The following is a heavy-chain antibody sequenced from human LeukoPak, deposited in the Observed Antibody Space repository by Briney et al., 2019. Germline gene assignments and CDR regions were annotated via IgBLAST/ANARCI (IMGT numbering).Heavy chain of an antibody. D-gene: IGHD5-24*01. Sequence: VASVKVSCKASGYTFTSYAMNWVRQAPGLGLEWMGWINTSTGNPTYAQGFTGRFVFSLDTSVSTAYLQISSLKAEDTAVYYCARDRSGKRSAIFDYWGQGTLVTVSS. V-gene: IGHV7-4-1*02. CDR1: GYTFTSYA. CDR3: ARDRSGKRSAIFDY. CDR2: INTSTGNP. J-gene: IGHJ4*02.